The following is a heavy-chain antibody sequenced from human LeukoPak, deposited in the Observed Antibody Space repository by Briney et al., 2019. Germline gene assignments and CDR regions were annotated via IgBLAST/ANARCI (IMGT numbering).Heavy chain of an antibody. CDR1: GFTFSSYA. Sequence: PGGSLRLSCAASGFTFSSYAMHWVRQAPGKGLEWVAVISYDGSNKYYADSVKGRFTISRDNSKNTLYLQMNSLRAEDTAVYYCARDPDEGFPSDYWGQGTLVTVSS. J-gene: IGHJ4*02. V-gene: IGHV3-30-3*01. CDR2: ISYDGSNK. CDR3: ARDPDEGFPSDY.